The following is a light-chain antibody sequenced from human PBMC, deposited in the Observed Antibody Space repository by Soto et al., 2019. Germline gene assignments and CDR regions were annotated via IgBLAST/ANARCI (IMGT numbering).Light chain of an antibody. J-gene: IGKJ1*01. CDR2: DAS. CDR3: QQYGSSSWT. Sequence: FVLTQSPGTLSLSPWERATLSCRASQTVRNNYLAWYQQKPGQAPRLLIYDASSRATGIPDRFSGGGSGTDFTLTISRLEPEDFAVYYCQQYGSSSWTFGQGTKVDIK. V-gene: IGKV3-20*01. CDR1: QTVRNNY.